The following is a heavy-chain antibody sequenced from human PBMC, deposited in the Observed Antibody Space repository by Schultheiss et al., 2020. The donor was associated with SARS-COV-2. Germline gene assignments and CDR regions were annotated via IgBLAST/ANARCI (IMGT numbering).Heavy chain of an antibody. CDR1: GYSISSGYY. CDR2: IYYSGST. D-gene: IGHD6-6*01. Sequence: SETLSLTCAVPGYSISSGYYWGWIRQPPGKGLEWIGYIYYSGSTNYNPSLKSRVTISVDTSKNQFSLKLSSVTAADTAVYYCARHSSSPGRFDPWGQGTLVTVSS. J-gene: IGHJ5*02. CDR3: ARHSSSPGRFDP. V-gene: IGHV4-38-2*01.